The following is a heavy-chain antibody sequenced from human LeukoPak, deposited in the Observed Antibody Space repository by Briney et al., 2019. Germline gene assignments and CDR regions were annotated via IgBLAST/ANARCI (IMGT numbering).Heavy chain of an antibody. CDR1: GFTFSSYD. CDR3: AKGPYRGNDFSYYYGMDV. Sequence: GGSLRLSCAASGFTFSSYDMHWVRQATGKGLEWVSAIGTAGDTYYPGSVKGRFTISRENAKHTLYLQMNSLRAEDTAAYYCAKGPYRGNDFSYYYGMDVWGQGTTVTVSS. V-gene: IGHV3-13*01. D-gene: IGHD5-12*01. CDR2: IGTAGDT. J-gene: IGHJ6*02.